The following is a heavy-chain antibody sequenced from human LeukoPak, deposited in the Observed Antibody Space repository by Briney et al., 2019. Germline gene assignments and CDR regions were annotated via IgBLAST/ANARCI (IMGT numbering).Heavy chain of an antibody. Sequence: ASVKVSCKAFGYAFTGCFMHWVRQAPGQGLEWTGRINLSSGGTYYAQNFQGRVTMTRDTSISTAYVELSRLTSDDTAMYYCARDLSSTSNWEFDFWGQGTLVTVSS. CDR1: GYAFTGCF. J-gene: IGHJ4*02. D-gene: IGHD1-26*01. CDR2: INLSSGGT. CDR3: ARDLSSTSNWEFDF. V-gene: IGHV1-2*06.